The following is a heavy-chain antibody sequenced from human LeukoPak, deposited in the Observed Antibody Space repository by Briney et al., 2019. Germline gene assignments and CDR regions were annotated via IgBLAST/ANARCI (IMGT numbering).Heavy chain of an antibody. J-gene: IGHJ4*02. CDR2: ISSRSSTM. Sequence: GGSLRLSCAASGFNFSSYSMNWVRQAPGKGLEWISYISSRSSTMYYADSVKGRFTISRDNAKNPLYLQMSSLRGEDTAVYYCARDGEQRRGDWGQGTLVTVAS. V-gene: IGHV3-48*01. D-gene: IGHD6-25*01. CDR3: ARDGEQRRGD. CDR1: GFNFSSYS.